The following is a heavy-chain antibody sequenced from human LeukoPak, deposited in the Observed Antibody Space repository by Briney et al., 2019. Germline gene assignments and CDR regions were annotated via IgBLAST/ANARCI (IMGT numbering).Heavy chain of an antibody. CDR3: ARLKFYDSTGYSPGYCMDV. CDR1: GGSIISNY. CDR2: IYGSGIT. Sequence: TSETLSLTCTVSGGSIISNYWSWIRQSAGTGLEWIGRIYGSGITDYNPSLKSRVTMSLDTSRKQFSLRLTSVTAADTAVYYCARLKFYDSTGYSPGYCMDVWGKGTTVSVFS. D-gene: IGHD3-22*01. V-gene: IGHV4-4*07. J-gene: IGHJ6*03.